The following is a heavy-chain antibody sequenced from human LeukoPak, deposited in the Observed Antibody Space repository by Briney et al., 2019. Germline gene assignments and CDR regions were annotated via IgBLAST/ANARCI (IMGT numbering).Heavy chain of an antibody. CDR2: IKQDGSEK. D-gene: IGHD5-12*01. J-gene: IGHJ4*02. V-gene: IGHV3-7*01. CDR3: VRDPDQIAVDSFDY. Sequence: SGGSLRLSCAASGFTFSSYWMSWVRQAPGKGLEWVANIKQDGSEKYYVDSVKGRFTISRDNAKNSLYLQMNSLRAEDTAVYYCVRDPDQIAVDSFDYWGQGTLVTVSS. CDR1: GFTFSSYW.